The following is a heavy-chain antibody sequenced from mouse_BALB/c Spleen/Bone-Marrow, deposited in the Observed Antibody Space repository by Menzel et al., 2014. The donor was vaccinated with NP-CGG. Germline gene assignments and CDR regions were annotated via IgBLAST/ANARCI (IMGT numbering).Heavy chain of an antibody. Sequence: VQLKESGAELVKPGASVKLSCTASGFNIKDTYMHWVKQRPEQGLEWIGRIDPANGNTKYDPKFQGKATITADTSSNTAYLQLSSLPSEDTAAYYCTTYYGSRFTYWGQGTLVTVSA. D-gene: IGHD2-9*01. J-gene: IGHJ3*01. CDR3: TTYYGSRFTY. V-gene: IGHV14-3*02. CDR1: GFNIKDTY. CDR2: IDPANGNT.